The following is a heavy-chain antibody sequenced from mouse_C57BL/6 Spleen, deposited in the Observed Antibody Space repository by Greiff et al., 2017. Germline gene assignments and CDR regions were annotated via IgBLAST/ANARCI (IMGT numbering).Heavy chain of an antibody. CDR3: ARYYGSSYSAMEY. D-gene: IGHD1-1*01. CDR2: IYPRSGNT. V-gene: IGHV1-81*01. Sequence: QVQLKESGAELARPGASVKLSCKASGYTFTSYGISWVKQRTGQGLEWIGEIYPRSGNTYYNEKFKGKATLTADKSSSTAYMELRSLTSEDSAVYFCARYYGSSYSAMEYWGQGTSVTVAS. CDR1: GYTFTSYG. J-gene: IGHJ4*01.